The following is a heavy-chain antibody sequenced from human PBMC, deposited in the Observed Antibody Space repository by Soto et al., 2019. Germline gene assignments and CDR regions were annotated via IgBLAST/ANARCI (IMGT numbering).Heavy chain of an antibody. Sequence: SSVKVSCKASGGTFSSYAISWVRQAPGQGLEWMGGIIPIFGTANYAQKFQGRVTITADESTSTAYMELSSLRSEDTAVYYCARDMGRYYYGSGSFYGMDVWGQGTTVTVSS. CDR1: GGTFSSYA. J-gene: IGHJ6*02. CDR3: ARDMGRYYYGSGSFYGMDV. D-gene: IGHD3-10*01. V-gene: IGHV1-69*13. CDR2: IIPIFGTA.